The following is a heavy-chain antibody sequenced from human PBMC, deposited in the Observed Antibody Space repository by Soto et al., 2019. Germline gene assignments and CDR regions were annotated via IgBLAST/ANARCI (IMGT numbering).Heavy chain of an antibody. CDR1: GFTFSSYA. J-gene: IGHJ6*02. Sequence: GSLKISCAASGFTFSSYAMSWVRQAPGKGLEWVSAISGSGGSTYYADSVKGRFTISRDNSKNTLYLQMNSLRAEDTAVYYCASTAAAGFYYYYGMDVWGQGTTVTVSS. CDR3: ASTAAAGFYYYYGMDV. D-gene: IGHD6-13*01. V-gene: IGHV3-23*01. CDR2: ISGSGGST.